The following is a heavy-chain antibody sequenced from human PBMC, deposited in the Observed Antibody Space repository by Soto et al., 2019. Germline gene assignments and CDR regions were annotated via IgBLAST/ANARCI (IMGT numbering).Heavy chain of an antibody. Sequence: SETLSLTCTVSGGSLSSGSFFWGWIRQPPGKGLEWIGHIYFTGTSSYSPSLKSRVTMFVDTSKNNFSLRLTSVTAADTAIYYCVRREAVAGSQFDFWGQGTLVTVSS. J-gene: IGHJ4*02. D-gene: IGHD6-19*01. CDR2: IYFTGTS. CDR1: GGSLSSGSFF. V-gene: IGHV4-39*02. CDR3: VRREAVAGSQFDF.